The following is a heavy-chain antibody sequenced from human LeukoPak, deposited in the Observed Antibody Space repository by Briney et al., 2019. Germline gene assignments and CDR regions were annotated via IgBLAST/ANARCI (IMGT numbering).Heavy chain of an antibody. D-gene: IGHD2-2*01. CDR1: GFTDSNSY. Sequence: GGSLRLSCAASGFTDSNSYINWVRQAPGKGLEWVSVLYSRGSTYYADSVKGRFTISRDNSKNTLYLQMNSLRAEDTAVYYCAKDGVVPAASVLYYFDYWGQGTLVTVSS. J-gene: IGHJ4*02. V-gene: IGHV3-53*01. CDR2: LYSRGST. CDR3: AKDGVVPAASVLYYFDY.